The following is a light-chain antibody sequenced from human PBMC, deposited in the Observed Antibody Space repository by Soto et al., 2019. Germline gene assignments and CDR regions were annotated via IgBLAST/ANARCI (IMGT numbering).Light chain of an antibody. J-gene: IGKJ5*01. CDR2: AAS. CDR1: QSISSY. Sequence: DREVTQYTSSLSASVGDRVTIPCRASQSISSYLNWYQQKPGKAPKLLIYAASSLQSGVPSRFSGSGSGTDFTLTISSLQPEDFAAYYCHQSYSTITFSQGTRLEIK. CDR3: HQSYSTIT. V-gene: IGKV1-39*01.